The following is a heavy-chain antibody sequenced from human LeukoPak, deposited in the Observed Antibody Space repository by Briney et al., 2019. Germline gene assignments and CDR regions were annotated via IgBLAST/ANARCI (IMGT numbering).Heavy chain of an antibody. Sequence: ASVKVSCKASGYSFTSNYIHWVRQAPGQGLEWMGMIYPRDGSTSYAQKFQGRVTVTRDTSTSTVHMELSGLRSEDMAVYYCARDQEAFDYWGQGALVTVSS. J-gene: IGHJ4*02. CDR1: GYSFTSNY. V-gene: IGHV1-46*01. CDR3: ARDQEAFDY. CDR2: IYPRDGST.